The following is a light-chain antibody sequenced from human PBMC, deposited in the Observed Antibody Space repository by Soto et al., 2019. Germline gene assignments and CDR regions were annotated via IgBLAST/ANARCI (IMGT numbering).Light chain of an antibody. CDR2: EVS. V-gene: IGLV2-14*01. J-gene: IGLJ3*02. Sequence: QSALTQPASVSGSPGQSITISCTGTSSDVGGYNYVSWYQHHPGKAPKLMIYEVSNRPSGVSDRFSGSKSGNTASLTISGLQAEDEADYHCSSYTPSSTLRVFGGGTKVTVL. CDR1: SSDVGGYNY. CDR3: SSYTPSSTLRV.